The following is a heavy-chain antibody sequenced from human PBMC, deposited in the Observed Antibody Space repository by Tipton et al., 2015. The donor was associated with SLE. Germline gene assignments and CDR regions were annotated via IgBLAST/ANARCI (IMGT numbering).Heavy chain of an antibody. CDR1: GGSISPYY. J-gene: IGHJ6*03. Sequence: TLSLTCTVSGGSISPYYWSWVRQPPGKGLEWIGYVYYSGSTNYNPSLKSRVTISVDTSKNQISLKLRSVTAADTAIYYCARVTYSDFWTTYRDYYFYYMDVWGKGATVTVSS. CDR3: ARVTYSDFWTTYRDYYFYYMDV. D-gene: IGHD3-3*01. V-gene: IGHV4-59*08. CDR2: VYYSGST.